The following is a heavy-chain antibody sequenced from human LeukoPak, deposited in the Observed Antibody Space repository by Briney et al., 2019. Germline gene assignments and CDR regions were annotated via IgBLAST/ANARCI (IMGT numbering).Heavy chain of an antibody. Sequence: ASETLSLTCAVYGGSFSGYYWSWIRQPPGKGLEWIGEINHSGSTNYNPSLKSRVTISVDTSKNQFSLKLSSVTAADTAVYYCARGRTYYYDSSGYYYVSYYYYGMDVWGQGTTVTVSS. D-gene: IGHD3-22*01. V-gene: IGHV4-34*01. CDR2: INHSGST. J-gene: IGHJ6*02. CDR1: GGSFSGYY. CDR3: ARGRTYYYDSSGYYYVSYYYYGMDV.